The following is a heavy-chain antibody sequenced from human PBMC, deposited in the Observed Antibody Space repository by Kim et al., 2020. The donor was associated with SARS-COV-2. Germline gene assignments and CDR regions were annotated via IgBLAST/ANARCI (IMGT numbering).Heavy chain of an antibody. D-gene: IGHD1-7*01. Sequence: GGSLRLSCAASGFTFSSYSMNWVRQAPGKGLEWVSSISSSSSYIYYADSVKGRFTISRDNAKNSLYLQMNSLRAEDTAVYYCARDLTGTTSSGYYYGMDVWGQGTTVTVSS. CDR3: ARDLTGTTSSGYYYGMDV. CDR1: GFTFSSYS. J-gene: IGHJ6*02. CDR2: ISSSSSYI. V-gene: IGHV3-21*01.